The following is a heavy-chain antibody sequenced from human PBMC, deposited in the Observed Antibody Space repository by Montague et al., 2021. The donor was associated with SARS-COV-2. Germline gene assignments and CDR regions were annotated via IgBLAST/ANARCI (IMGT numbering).Heavy chain of an antibody. J-gene: IGHJ4*02. D-gene: IGHD3-3*01. CDR2: INHSGST. CDR3: ARGYQLRFLEWSSRQSTFDY. V-gene: IGHV4-34*01. Sequence: SETLSLTCAVYGGSFSGYYWSWIRQPPGKGQEWIGEINHSGSTNYNPSLKSRVTISVDTSKNQFSLKLSSVTAADTAVYYCARGYQLRFLEWSSRQSTFDYWGQGTLVTVSS. CDR1: GGSFSGYY.